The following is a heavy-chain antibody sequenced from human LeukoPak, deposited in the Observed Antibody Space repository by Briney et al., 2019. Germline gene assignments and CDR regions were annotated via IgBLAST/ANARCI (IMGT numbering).Heavy chain of an antibody. V-gene: IGHV3-72*01. J-gene: IGHJ3*02. CDR1: GFTFSDYY. Sequence: GRSLRLSCAASGFTFSDYYMDWVRQAPGKGLEWVGRTRNKANSYTTEYAASVKGRFTISRDDSKHALYLQMNSLKTDDTAVYFCARTPSGQKAIGIWGQGATVTVSS. D-gene: IGHD2-15*01. CDR3: ARTPSGQKAIGI. CDR2: TRNKANSYTT.